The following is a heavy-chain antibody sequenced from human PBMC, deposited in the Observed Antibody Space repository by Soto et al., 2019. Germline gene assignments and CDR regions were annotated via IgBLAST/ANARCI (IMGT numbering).Heavy chain of an antibody. D-gene: IGHD3-22*01. V-gene: IGHV3-7*03. CDR1: GFTFSSYW. CDR3: ARDRSYYYDSSGYIL. Sequence: GGSLRLSCAASGFTFSSYWMSWVRQAPGKGREWVANIKQDGSEKYYVDSVKGRFTISRDNAKNSLYLQMNSLRAEDTAVYYCARDRSYYYDSSGYILWGQGTMVTVSS. J-gene: IGHJ4*02. CDR2: IKQDGSEK.